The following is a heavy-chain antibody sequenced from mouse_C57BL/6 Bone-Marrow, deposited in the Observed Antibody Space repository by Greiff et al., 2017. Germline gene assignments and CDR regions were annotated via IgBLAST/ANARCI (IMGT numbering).Heavy chain of an antibody. Sequence: QVQLQQSGAELVKPGASVKISCKASGYAFSSYWMNWVKQRPGKGLEWIGQIYPGDGDTNYNGKFKGKATLTADKSSSTAYMQLSSLTSEDSAVYFCARSLLLRYLDYWGQGTTLTVSS. V-gene: IGHV1-80*01. CDR1: GYAFSSYW. D-gene: IGHD1-1*01. J-gene: IGHJ2*01. CDR2: IYPGDGDT. CDR3: ARSLLLRYLDY.